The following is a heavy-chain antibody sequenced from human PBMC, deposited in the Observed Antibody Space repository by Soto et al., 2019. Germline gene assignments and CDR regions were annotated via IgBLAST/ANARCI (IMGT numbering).Heavy chain of an antibody. D-gene: IGHD6-6*01. CDR3: ARGGSVEARGFDY. J-gene: IGHJ4*02. Sequence: EVQLVESGGGLVQPGGSLRLSCAASGFTFSSYWMHWVRQAPGKGLVWVSRINSDGSRTNYADSVKGRFTISRDNAKNTLYLQMNSLRAEDTAVYYCARGGSVEARGFDYWGQGTLVTVPS. CDR1: GFTFSSYW. V-gene: IGHV3-74*01. CDR2: INSDGSRT.